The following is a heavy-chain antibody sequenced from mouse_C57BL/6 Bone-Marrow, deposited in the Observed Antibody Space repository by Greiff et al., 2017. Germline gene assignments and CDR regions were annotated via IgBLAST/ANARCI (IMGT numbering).Heavy chain of an antibody. CDR2: ISPGGGGT. J-gene: IGHJ1*03. Sequence: QVQLQQSGAELVRPGTSVKVSCTASGYAFTNYLIEWVKQRPGQGLEWIGVISPGGGGTNYPEKFKGKVTLTADKSSSTAYLQLSRLPSEDTAVYICARESLYYYGSGIYWYCDVWGKGTTVTVSS. V-gene: IGHV1-54*01. D-gene: IGHD1-1*01. CDR3: ARESLYYYGSGIYWYCDV. CDR1: GYAFTNYL.